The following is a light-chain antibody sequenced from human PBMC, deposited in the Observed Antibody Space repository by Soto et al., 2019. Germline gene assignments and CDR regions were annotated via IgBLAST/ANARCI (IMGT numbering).Light chain of an antibody. CDR3: QQTYSRPIT. CDR1: QTVSSY. Sequence: DIELTQSPSSLSAPVGDTVTMSCRASQTVSSYLNWYQQKVGQAPRLLIYFISRLQTGVPSRFSGSGSGRDFTLTITSPQPEDSATYYCQQTYSRPITFGQGTRLEIK. CDR2: FIS. V-gene: IGKV1-39*01. J-gene: IGKJ5*01.